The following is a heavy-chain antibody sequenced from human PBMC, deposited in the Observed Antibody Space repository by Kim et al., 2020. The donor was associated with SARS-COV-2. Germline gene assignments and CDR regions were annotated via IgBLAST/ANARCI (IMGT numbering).Heavy chain of an antibody. D-gene: IGHD6-13*01. CDR3: TTDFYQESSSWYGSFDY. Sequence: VKGRFTISRDDSTNTLYLQMNSLKTEDTAVYYCTTDFYQESSSWYGSFDYWGQGTLVTVSS. V-gene: IGHV3-15*01. J-gene: IGHJ4*02.